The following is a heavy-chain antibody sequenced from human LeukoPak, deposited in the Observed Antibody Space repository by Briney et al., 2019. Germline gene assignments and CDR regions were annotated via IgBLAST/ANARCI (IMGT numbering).Heavy chain of an antibody. CDR3: ATRIGVTATRGAYNI. V-gene: IGHV3-23*01. D-gene: IGHD2-15*01. CDR2: ITNSGINT. Sequence: QPGRSLRLSCAASGFTLSSYAMRWVSQAPGKGLERDSSITNSGINTYYADSVKGRFRISREASKNTVYLQMNSLRAEDTAMDYCATRIGVTATRGAYNIWGQGTMVTVS. CDR1: GFTLSSYA. J-gene: IGHJ3*02.